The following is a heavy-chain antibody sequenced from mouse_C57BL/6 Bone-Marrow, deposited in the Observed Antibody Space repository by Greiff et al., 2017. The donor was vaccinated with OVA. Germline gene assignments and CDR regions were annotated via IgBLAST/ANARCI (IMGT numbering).Heavy chain of an antibody. D-gene: IGHD4-1*02. Sequence: QVQLQQPWAELVRPGSSVKLSCKASGYTFTSYWMDWVKQRPGQGLEWIGNIYPSDSETHYNQKFKDKATLTVDKSSSTAYMQLSSLTSEDSAVYYCARGNWDYFDYWGQGTTLTVSS. CDR3: ARGNWDYFDY. J-gene: IGHJ2*01. CDR2: IYPSDSET. CDR1: GYTFTSYW. V-gene: IGHV1-61*01.